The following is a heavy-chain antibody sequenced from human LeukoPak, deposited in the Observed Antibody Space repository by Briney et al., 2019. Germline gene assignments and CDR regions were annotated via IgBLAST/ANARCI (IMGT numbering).Heavy chain of an antibody. V-gene: IGHV3-30*02. J-gene: IGHJ4*02. CDR2: IRYDGSNK. CDR3: AKGGDSGSYRPNYFDY. CDR1: GFTSSNYW. D-gene: IGHD1-26*01. Sequence: PGGSLGLSCAASGFTSSNYWMTWVRQAPGKGLEWVAFIRYDGSNKYYADSVKGRFTISRDNSKNTLYLQMNSLRAEDTAVYYCAKGGDSGSYRPNYFDYWGQGTLVTVSS.